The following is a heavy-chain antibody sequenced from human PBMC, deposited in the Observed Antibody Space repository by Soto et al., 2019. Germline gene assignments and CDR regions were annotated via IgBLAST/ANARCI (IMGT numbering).Heavy chain of an antibody. CDR2: IYYSGST. Sequence: SQTLSLTCTVSGGSISSGGYYWGWIRQHPGKGLEWIGYIYYSGSTYYNPSLKSRVTISVDTSKNQFSLKLSSVTAAYTAVYYCAVRQKNNYDSSGYYYWGQGTLVTVSS. CDR3: AVRQKNNYDSSGYYY. CDR1: GGSISSGGYY. D-gene: IGHD3-22*01. V-gene: IGHV4-31*03. J-gene: IGHJ4*02.